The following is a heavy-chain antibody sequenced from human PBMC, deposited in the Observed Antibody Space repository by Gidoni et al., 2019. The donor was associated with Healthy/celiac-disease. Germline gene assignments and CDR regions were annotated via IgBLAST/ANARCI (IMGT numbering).Heavy chain of an antibody. CDR1: GDSGSSNSAA. CDR3: ARGGMYSSGWYSATFDY. J-gene: IGHJ4*02. D-gene: IGHD6-19*01. V-gene: IGHV6-1*01. Sequence: QVQLQQSGPGLVKPSQTLSLTCAISGDSGSSNSAAWNWVRQSPSRGLEWLGRTYYRSKWYNDYAVSVKSRITINPDTSKNQFSLQLNSVTPEDTAVYYCARGGMYSSGWYSATFDYWGQGTLVTVSS. CDR2: TYYRSKWYN.